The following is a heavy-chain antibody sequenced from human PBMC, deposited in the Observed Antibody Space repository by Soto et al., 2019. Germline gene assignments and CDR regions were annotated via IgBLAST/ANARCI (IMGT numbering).Heavy chain of an antibody. D-gene: IGHD6-19*01. V-gene: IGHV1-18*01. CDR2: ISAYNGNT. J-gene: IGHJ6*02. Sequence: GASVKVSCKASGYTFTSYGISWVRQAPGQGLEWMGWISAYNGNTNYAQKLQGRVTMTTDTSTSTAYMELRSLRSDDTAVYYCAGYSSSALYYYYYGMDVWGQGTTVTVSS. CDR3: AGYSSSALYYYYYGMDV. CDR1: GYTFTSYG.